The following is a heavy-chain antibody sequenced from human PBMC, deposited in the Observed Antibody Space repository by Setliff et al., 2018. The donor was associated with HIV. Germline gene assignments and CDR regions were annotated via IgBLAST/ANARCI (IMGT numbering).Heavy chain of an antibody. D-gene: IGHD6-13*01. CDR1: GGSFRGYY. J-gene: IGHJ4*02. Sequence: SETLSLTCAVYGGSFRGYYWSWIRQPPGKGLEWIGEINHSGSTNYNPSLKSRVTIPVDPSKSQFSLKLSSGTGADTAVYYCARRGSSIDYWGQGTLVTVSS. CDR3: ARRGSSIDY. V-gene: IGHV4-34*01. CDR2: INHSGST.